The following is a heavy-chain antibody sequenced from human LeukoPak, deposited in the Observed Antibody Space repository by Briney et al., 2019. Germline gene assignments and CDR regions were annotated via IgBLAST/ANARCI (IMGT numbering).Heavy chain of an antibody. CDR3: ARDKGYSGSYYGPDY. CDR2: ISSSSSYI. D-gene: IGHD1-26*01. J-gene: IGHJ4*02. Sequence: GGSLRLSCAASGLTFSSYSMNWVRQAPGKGLEWVSSISSSSSYIYYADSVKGRFTISRDNAKNSLYLQMNSLRAEDTAVYYCARDKGYSGSYYGPDYWGQGTLVTVSS. CDR1: GLTFSSYS. V-gene: IGHV3-21*01.